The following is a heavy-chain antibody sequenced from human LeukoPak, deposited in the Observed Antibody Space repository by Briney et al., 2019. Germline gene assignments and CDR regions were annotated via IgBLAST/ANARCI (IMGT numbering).Heavy chain of an antibody. Sequence: ASVKVSCKASGYTFTSYGINWVRQATGQGLEWMGWMNPNSGNTGYAQKFQGRVTMTRNTSISTAYMELSSLRPEDTAVYYCARGFGVVAATSNWFDPWGQGTLVTVSS. CDR3: ARGFGVVAATSNWFDP. CDR2: MNPNSGNT. J-gene: IGHJ5*02. V-gene: IGHV1-8*01. D-gene: IGHD2-15*01. CDR1: GYTFTSYG.